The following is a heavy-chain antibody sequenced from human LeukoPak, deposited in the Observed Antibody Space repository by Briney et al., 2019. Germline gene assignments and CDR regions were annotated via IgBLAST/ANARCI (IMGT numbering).Heavy chain of an antibody. J-gene: IGHJ4*02. D-gene: IGHD3-22*01. CDR2: IYYSGST. CDR1: GASISSGDYH. CDR3: ARGYTDYD. V-gene: IGHV4-30-4*01. Sequence: PSETLSLTCTVSGASISSGDYHWTWIRQPPGKGLEWIGYIYYSGSTYYNPSLKSRVFISTDTPKNQFSLKLSSVTAADTAMYYCARGYTDYDWGQGTLVTVSS.